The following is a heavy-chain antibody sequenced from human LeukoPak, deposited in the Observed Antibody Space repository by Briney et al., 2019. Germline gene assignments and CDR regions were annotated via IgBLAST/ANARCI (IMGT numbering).Heavy chain of an antibody. D-gene: IGHD5-12*01. J-gene: IGHJ6*02. V-gene: IGHV3-11*01. CDR3: ARDSLGGYDSEAEDRGPLDV. Sequence: GRSLRLSCATSGFTFTDYYMSWIRQAPGKGLEWVSYISVSATTIYYADSVKGRFTLSRDNAKNSLYLQMNSLRAEDTAVYYCARDSLGGYDSEAEDRGPLDVWGQGTTVTVSS. CDR1: GFTFTDYY. CDR2: ISVSATTI.